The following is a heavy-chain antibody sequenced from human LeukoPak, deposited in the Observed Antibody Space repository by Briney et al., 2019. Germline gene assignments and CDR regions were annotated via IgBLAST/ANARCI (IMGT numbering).Heavy chain of an antibody. J-gene: IGHJ4*02. CDR2: IKSKTDGGTT. Sequence: GGSLRLSCAASGFSFSNAWMSWVRQAPGKGLEWVGRIKSKTDGGTTDYAAPVKGRFIISRDDSKNTLYLQMNSLKTEDTAVYYCTTSAYSSSWYRGGKFDYWGQGTLVTVSS. D-gene: IGHD6-13*01. CDR1: GFSFSNAW. V-gene: IGHV3-15*01. CDR3: TTSAYSSSWYRGGKFDY.